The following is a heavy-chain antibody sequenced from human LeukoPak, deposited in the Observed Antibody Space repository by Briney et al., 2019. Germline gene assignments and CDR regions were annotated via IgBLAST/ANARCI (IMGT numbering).Heavy chain of an antibody. CDR3: ATGPPWIQQENFDY. V-gene: IGHV1-18*04. J-gene: IGHJ4*02. D-gene: IGHD5-18*01. CDR2: ISAYNGNT. CDR1: GHIFTGHY. Sequence: ASVKVSCKVSGHIFTGHYIHWLRQAPGQAPGQGLEWMGWISAYNGNTNYAQKLQGRVTMTTDTSTSTAYMELRSLRSDDTAVYYCATGPPWIQQENFDYWGQGTLVTVSS.